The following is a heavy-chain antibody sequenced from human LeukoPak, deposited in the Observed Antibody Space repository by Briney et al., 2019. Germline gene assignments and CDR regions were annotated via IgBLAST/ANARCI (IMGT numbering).Heavy chain of an antibody. CDR2: IYYSGST. J-gene: IGHJ5*02. CDR1: GGSISSSSYY. V-gene: IGHV4-39*07. CDR3: ARSGYCSGGSCYSANWFDP. D-gene: IGHD2-15*01. Sequence: PSETLSLTCTVSGGSISSSSYYWGWIRQPPGKGLEWIGSIYYSGSTYYNPSLKSRVTISVDTSKNQFSLKLSSVTAADTAVYYCARSGYCSGGSCYSANWFDPWGQGTLVTVSS.